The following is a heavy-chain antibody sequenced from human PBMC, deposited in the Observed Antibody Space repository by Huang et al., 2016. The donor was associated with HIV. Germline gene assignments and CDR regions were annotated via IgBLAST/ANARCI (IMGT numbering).Heavy chain of an antibody. CDR1: GYTFSTYS. Sequence: EVQLVESGGGLAQPGGSLRLSCVASGYTFSTYSMNWVRQAPGKGLEWVSYISKTSGATSYAESVKGRFTVSRDNVKNSLYLQMNRLRVEDTAMYYCVRDSSSGLQLRYWGQGALVSVS. D-gene: IGHD3-22*01. CDR3: VRDSSSGLQLRY. J-gene: IGHJ4*02. V-gene: IGHV3-48*01. CDR2: ISKTSGAT.